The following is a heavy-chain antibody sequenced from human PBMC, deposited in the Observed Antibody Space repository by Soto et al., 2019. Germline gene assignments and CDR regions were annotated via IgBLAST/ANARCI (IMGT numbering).Heavy chain of an antibody. CDR3: ARDIVGATMGAFDI. D-gene: IGHD1-26*01. J-gene: IGHJ3*02. CDR2: IYYSGGT. CDR1: GGSISSYY. Sequence: PSETLSLTCTVSGGSISSYYWSWIRQPPGKGLEWIGYIYYSGGTNYNPSLKSRVTISVDTSKNQFSLKLSSVTAADTAVYYCARDIVGATMGAFDIWGQGTMVTVS. V-gene: IGHV4-59*01.